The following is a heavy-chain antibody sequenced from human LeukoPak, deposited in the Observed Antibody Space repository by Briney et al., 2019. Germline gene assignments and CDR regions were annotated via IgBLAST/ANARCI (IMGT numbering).Heavy chain of an antibody. D-gene: IGHD6-13*01. CDR3: ARAMAAAWIY. J-gene: IGHJ4*02. V-gene: IGHV3-7*04. Sequence: HTGGSLRLSCAASGFTFSSNWMSWVRQAPGKGLEWVANIKQDGSEIHYVDSVKGRFTISRDNAKNSLYLQMNSLRVEDTAVYYCARAMAAAWIYWGQGILVTVSS. CDR2: IKQDGSEI. CDR1: GFTFSSNW.